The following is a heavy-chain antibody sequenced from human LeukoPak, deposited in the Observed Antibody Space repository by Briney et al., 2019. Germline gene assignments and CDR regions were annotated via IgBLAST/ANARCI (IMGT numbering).Heavy chain of an antibody. V-gene: IGHV1-69*05. CDR1: GGTFSSYA. CDR2: IIPIFGTA. D-gene: IGHD3-16*01. CDR3: ARVAHMMTCIDY. Sequence: ASVKVSCKASGGTFSSYAISWVRQAPGQGLEWMGGIIPIFGTANYAQKFQGRVTITTDESTSTAYMELSSLRSEDTAVYYCARVAHMMTCIDYWGQGTLVTVSS. J-gene: IGHJ4*02.